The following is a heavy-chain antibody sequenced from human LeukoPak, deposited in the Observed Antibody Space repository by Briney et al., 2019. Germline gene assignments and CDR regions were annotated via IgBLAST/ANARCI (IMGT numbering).Heavy chain of an antibody. Sequence: SETLSLTCAVYGWSFNDYYWNWIRQPPGKGLEWIGEINARGDTNYNPSPKSRVTISVDTSKKQFSLRLTSMIAADTALYYCARGQVPAARGYNWFDPWGQGTLVTVSS. CDR1: GWSFNDYY. D-gene: IGHD2-2*01. J-gene: IGHJ5*02. CDR2: INARGDT. CDR3: ARGQVPAARGYNWFDP. V-gene: IGHV4-34*01.